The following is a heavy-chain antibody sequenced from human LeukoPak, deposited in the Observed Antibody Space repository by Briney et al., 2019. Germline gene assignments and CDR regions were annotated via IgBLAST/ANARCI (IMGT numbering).Heavy chain of an antibody. Sequence: SETLSLTCAVYGGSFSGYYWSWIRQPPGKGLEWIGEINHSRSTNYNPSLKSRVTISVDTSKNQFSLKLSSVTAADTAVYYCASTRKVGYCSGGSCPADYWGQGTLVTVSS. D-gene: IGHD2-15*01. J-gene: IGHJ4*02. CDR1: GGSFSGYY. CDR3: ASTRKVGYCSGGSCPADY. CDR2: INHSRST. V-gene: IGHV4-34*01.